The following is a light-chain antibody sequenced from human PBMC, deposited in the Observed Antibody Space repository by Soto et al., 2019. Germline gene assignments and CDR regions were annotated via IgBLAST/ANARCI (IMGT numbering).Light chain of an antibody. CDR3: RLYNSYSRT. CDR1: QRISSW. V-gene: IGKV1-5*03. J-gene: IGKJ1*01. Sequence: IQMTLSHSTLSQPVGDRFTITCRARQRISSWLHSYQQKTGKAIKLLSYTASSLPSGVPSRFSGSGSGTEFPVTITSLYAHDLATYTCRLYNSYSRTFGPGTQLEI. CDR2: TAS.